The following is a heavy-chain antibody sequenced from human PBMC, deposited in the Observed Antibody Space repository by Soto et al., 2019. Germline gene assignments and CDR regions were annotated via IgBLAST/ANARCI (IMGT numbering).Heavy chain of an antibody. Sequence: ASVKVSCTASGCTFSSYAISCVRQAPGQGLEWMGGIIPIFGTANYAQKFQGRVTITADESTSTAYMELSSLRSEDTAVYYCARSVHSGLYYFDYWGQGTLVTVSS. CDR2: IIPIFGTA. V-gene: IGHV1-69*13. J-gene: IGHJ4*02. D-gene: IGHD1-26*01. CDR3: ARSVHSGLYYFDY. CDR1: GCTFSSYA.